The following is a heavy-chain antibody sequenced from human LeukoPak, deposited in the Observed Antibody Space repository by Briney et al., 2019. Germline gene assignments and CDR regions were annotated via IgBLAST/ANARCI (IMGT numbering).Heavy chain of an antibody. Sequence: GGSLRLSCAASGFTFSSYAMSWVRQAPGKGLEWVSAISGSGGSTYYADSVKGRFTISRDNSKNTLYLQMNSLRAEDTAVYYCAKESLMVRGVIITKDFDYWGQGTLVTVSS. CDR3: AKESLMVRGVIITKDFDY. J-gene: IGHJ4*02. CDR1: GFTFSSYA. CDR2: ISGSGGST. V-gene: IGHV3-23*01. D-gene: IGHD3-10*01.